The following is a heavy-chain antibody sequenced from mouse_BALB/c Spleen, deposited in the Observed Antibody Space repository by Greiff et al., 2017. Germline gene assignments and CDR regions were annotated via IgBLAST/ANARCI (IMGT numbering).Heavy chain of an antibody. Sequence: EVQLVESGGGLVQPGGSMKLSCVASGFTFSNYWMNWVRQSPEKGLEWVAEIRLKSNNYATHYAESVKGRFTISRDDSKSSVYLQMNNLRAEDTGIYYCTRGGYDGGFDYWGQGTTLTVSS. D-gene: IGHD2-2*01. CDR2: IRLKSNNYAT. J-gene: IGHJ2*01. V-gene: IGHV6-6*02. CDR3: TRGGYDGGFDY. CDR1: GFTFSNYW.